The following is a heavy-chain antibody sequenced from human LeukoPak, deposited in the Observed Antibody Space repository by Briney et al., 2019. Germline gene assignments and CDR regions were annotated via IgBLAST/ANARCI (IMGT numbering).Heavy chain of an antibody. D-gene: IGHD3-22*01. CDR3: ARLPGYYDSSGSAYYIDY. V-gene: IGHV4-38-2*01. J-gene: IGHJ4*02. CDR2: IYHSGST. Sequence: SGTLSLTCAVSGYSISSGYYWGWIRQPPGKGLEWIGSIYHSGSTYYNPSLKSRVTISVDTSKNQFSLKLSSVTAADTAVYYCARLPGYYDSSGSAYYIDYWGQGTLVTVSS. CDR1: GYSISSGYY.